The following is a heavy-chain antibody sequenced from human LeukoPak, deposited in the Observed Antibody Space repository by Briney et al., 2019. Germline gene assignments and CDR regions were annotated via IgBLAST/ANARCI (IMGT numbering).Heavy chain of an antibody. CDR1: GGSISSSSYY. V-gene: IGHV4-39*01. D-gene: IGHD2-2*01. J-gene: IGHJ4*02. CDR2: IYYSGST. Sequence: PSETLSLTCTVSGGSISSSSYYWGWIRQPPGKGLEWIGSIYYSGSTYYNPSLKSRVTISVDTSKNQFSLKLSSVTAADTAVYYCARLPRDCSSTSCYGLDYWGQGTLVTVSS. CDR3: ARLPRDCSSTSCYGLDY.